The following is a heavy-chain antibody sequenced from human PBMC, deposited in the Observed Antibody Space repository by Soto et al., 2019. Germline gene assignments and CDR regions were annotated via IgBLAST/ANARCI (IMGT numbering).Heavy chain of an antibody. Sequence: QITLRESGPTLVKPTQPLTLTCSFSGFSLTTVAVAVGWIRQPPGRALEWVALIYGNGDKYYNPSLNNRLTITQDTSTNQVVRTMTIKNPADTATYYWTHRRNSCSGDTVHVWFNPRGQGTMVTVPS. CDR3: THRRNSCSGDTVHVWFNP. CDR1: GFSLTTVAVA. D-gene: IGHD3-3*01. CDR2: IYGNGDK. J-gene: IGHJ5*02. V-gene: IGHV2-5*01.